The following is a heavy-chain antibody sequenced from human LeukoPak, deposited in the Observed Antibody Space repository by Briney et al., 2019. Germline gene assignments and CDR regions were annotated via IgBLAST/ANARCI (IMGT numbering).Heavy chain of an antibody. CDR1: GGSISTYY. D-gene: IGHD3-22*01. J-gene: IGHJ3*02. CDR3: ARDFRVYYDSSGYPSAPGAFDI. Sequence: SETLSLTCTVSGGSISTYYWTWIRQPPGKGLEWIGYIYYSGRTKYSPSLKSRVTISVDTSKNQFSLKLSSVTAADTAVYYCARDFRVYYDSSGYPSAPGAFDIWGQGTMVTVSS. V-gene: IGHV4-59*01. CDR2: IYYSGRT.